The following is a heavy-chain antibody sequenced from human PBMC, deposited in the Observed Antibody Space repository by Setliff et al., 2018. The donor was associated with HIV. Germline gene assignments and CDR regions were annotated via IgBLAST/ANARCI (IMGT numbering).Heavy chain of an antibody. J-gene: IGHJ6*03. CDR2: LHYSGNT. CDR1: GGSIRSSTYY. Sequence: SETLSLTCTVSGGSIRSSTYYWGWIRQSPGKGLEWIGSLHYSGNTYYNSSLKSRVTISLDTSKNQFSLKLSSVTAADTAVYYCARGVVTLRYYYYYYMDVWGKGTTVTVSS. CDR3: ARGVVTLRYYYYYYMDV. D-gene: IGHD2-21*02. V-gene: IGHV4-39*07.